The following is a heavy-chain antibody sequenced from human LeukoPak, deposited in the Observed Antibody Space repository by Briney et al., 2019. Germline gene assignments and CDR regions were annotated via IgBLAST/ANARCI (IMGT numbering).Heavy chain of an antibody. V-gene: IGHV1-18*01. D-gene: IGHD2-2*01. CDR2: ISAYNGNT. Sequence: ASVKVSCKASGYTFTSYGISWVRQAPGQGLEWVGWISAYNGNTNYAQKLQGRVTMTTDTPTSTAYMELRSLRSDDTAVYYCARGGNIVVVPAANYYFDYWGQGTLVTVSS. CDR3: ARGGNIVVVPAANYYFDY. CDR1: GYTFTSYG. J-gene: IGHJ4*02.